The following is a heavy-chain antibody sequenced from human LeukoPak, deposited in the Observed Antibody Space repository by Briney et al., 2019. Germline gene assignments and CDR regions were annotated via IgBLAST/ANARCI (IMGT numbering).Heavy chain of an antibody. CDR2: ISSNGGST. J-gene: IGHJ4*02. CDR1: GFPFSSYA. V-gene: IGHV3-64*01. CDR3: ARSSIVVVSILDY. D-gene: IGHD2-2*01. Sequence: GGSLRLSCAASGFPFSSYAMHWVRQAPGKGLEYVSAISSNGGSTSYANSVKGRFTIPRDNSKNTLYLQMGSLRAEDMAVYYCARSSIVVVSILDYWGQGTLVTVSS.